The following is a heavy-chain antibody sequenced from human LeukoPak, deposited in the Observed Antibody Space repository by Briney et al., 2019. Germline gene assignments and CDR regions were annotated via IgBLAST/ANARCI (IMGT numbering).Heavy chain of an antibody. CDR1: GGSFSGYY. CDR2: INHSGST. CDR3: ARRKVRQPFLA. J-gene: IGHJ3*01. V-gene: IGHV4-34*01. Sequence: SETLSLTCAVYGGSFSGYYWSWIRQPPGKGLEWIGEINHSGSTNYNPSLKSRVTISVDTSKNQFSLKLSSVTAADTAVYYCARRKVRQPFLAWGQGTMVTVSS. D-gene: IGHD3-10*01.